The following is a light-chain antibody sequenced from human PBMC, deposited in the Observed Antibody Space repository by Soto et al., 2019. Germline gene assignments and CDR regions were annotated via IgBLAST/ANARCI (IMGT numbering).Light chain of an antibody. CDR1: QSLTGR. V-gene: IGKV1-5*01. CDR2: DVS. Sequence: DIQMTQSPSTLSASIGDRVTLTCRASQSLTGRLAWYQQKPGRPPKLLIYDVSNLESGVPSRFSGSESGTNFTLTISSLRPDDFATFYCQQSYSTITFGQGTRLEVK. J-gene: IGKJ5*01. CDR3: QQSYSTIT.